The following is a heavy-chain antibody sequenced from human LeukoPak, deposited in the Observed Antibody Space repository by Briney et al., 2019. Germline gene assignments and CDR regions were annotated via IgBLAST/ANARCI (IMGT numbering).Heavy chain of an antibody. CDR1: GFTFSSYW. CDR2: IKQDGSEK. J-gene: IGHJ4*02. V-gene: IGHV3-7*01. D-gene: IGHD3-3*01. Sequence: GGSLRLSCAASGFTFSSYWMSWGRQAPGKGLEWVANIKQDGSEKYYVDSVKGRFTISRDNAKNSLYLQMNSLRAEDTAVYYCARDKRNYDFWSGSIDYWGQGTLVTVSS. CDR3: ARDKRNYDFWSGSIDY.